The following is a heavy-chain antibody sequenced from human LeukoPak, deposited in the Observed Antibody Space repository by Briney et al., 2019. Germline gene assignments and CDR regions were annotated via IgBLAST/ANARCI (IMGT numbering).Heavy chain of an antibody. J-gene: IGHJ5*02. CDR1: GGSLSGYY. Sequence: SETLSLTCAVYGGSLSGYYWTWIRQTPGKGLEWIGEINYSGNTYYNPSLKSRVTISVDTSKNQFSLKLSSVTAADTAVYYCARHRRLYNWFDPWGQGTLVTVSS. D-gene: IGHD3-22*01. CDR2: INYSGNT. V-gene: IGHV4-34*01. CDR3: ARHRRLYNWFDP.